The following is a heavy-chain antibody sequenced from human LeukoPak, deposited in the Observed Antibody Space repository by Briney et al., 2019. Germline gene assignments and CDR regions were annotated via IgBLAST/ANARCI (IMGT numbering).Heavy chain of an antibody. V-gene: IGHV1-46*01. J-gene: IGHJ4*02. Sequence: ASVKVSCKASGYTFSGYYMHWVRQAPGQGLEWMGIIKPSDGSTIYAQKFQGRVTMTSDTSTTTVYMEVSSLRSDDTAVYYCARLDYSKFDYWGQGILVTVSS. CDR1: GYTFSGYY. CDR2: IKPSDGST. CDR3: ARLDYSKFDY. D-gene: IGHD4-11*01.